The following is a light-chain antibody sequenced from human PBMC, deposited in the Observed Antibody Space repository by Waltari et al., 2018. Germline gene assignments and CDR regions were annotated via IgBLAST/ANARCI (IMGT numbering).Light chain of an antibody. CDR1: SSDVGAYNY. Sequence: QSALTQPASVSGSPGQSITISCTGTSSDVGAYNYVSWYQQHPGKAPKFMIYDVSNRPSGVSNRFSGSKSGNTASLTISGLQADDEADYYCISCTTSRTWVFGGGTKLTVL. CDR2: DVS. J-gene: IGLJ3*02. CDR3: ISCTTSRTWV. V-gene: IGLV2-14*03.